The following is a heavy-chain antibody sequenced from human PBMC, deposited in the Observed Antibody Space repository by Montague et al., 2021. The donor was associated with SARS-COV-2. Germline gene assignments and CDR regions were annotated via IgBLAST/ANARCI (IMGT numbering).Heavy chain of an antibody. CDR3: AKASGGFGVYYGMDV. V-gene: IGHV3-23*03. D-gene: IGHD3-16*01. Sequence: SLRLSCAASGFTFSSYAMSWVRQAPGKGLEWVSVIYSGGSSTYYAVFVKGRFTISRDNSKNTLYLQMNSLRAEDTAVYYCAKASGGFGVYYGMDVWGQGTTVTVSS. J-gene: IGHJ6*02. CDR1: GFTFSSYA. CDR2: IYSGGSST.